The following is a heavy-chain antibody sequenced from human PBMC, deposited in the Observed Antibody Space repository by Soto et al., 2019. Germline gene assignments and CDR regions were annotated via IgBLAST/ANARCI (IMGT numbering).Heavy chain of an antibody. CDR3: AMGNGYSSSSTFDY. CDR2: IYYSGST. J-gene: IGHJ4*02. CDR1: GGSISSGGYY. V-gene: IGHV4-31*03. Sequence: SETLSLTCTVSGGSISSGGYYWSWIRQHPEKGLEWIGYIYYSGSTYYNPSLKSRVTISVDTSKNQFSLKLSSVTAADTAVYYCAMGNGYSSSSTFDYWGQGTLVTVSS. D-gene: IGHD6-13*01.